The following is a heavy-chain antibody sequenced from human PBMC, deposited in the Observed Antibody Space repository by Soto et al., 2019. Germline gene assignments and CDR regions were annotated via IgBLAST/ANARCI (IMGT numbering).Heavy chain of an antibody. CDR1: GFTFSSYA. D-gene: IGHD5-18*01. CDR2: ISGSGGST. V-gene: IGHV3-23*01. CDR3: AKEGGWIQLWWDMVDY. Sequence: HPGGSLRLSCAASGFTFSSYAMSWVRQAPGKGLEWVSAISGSGGSTYYADAVKGRFTISRDNSKNTLYLQMNSLRAEDTAVYYCAKEGGWIQLWWDMVDYWGQATLVTVSS. J-gene: IGHJ4*02.